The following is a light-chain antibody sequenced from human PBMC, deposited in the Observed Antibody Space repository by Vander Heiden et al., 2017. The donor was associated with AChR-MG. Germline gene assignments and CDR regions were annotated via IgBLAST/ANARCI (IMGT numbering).Light chain of an antibody. V-gene: IGKV3-20*01. CDR1: QSVICNN. Sequence: EIVLTQSPGTLSLSPGERATHSCRACQSVICNNLVWYQQQPGQAPRLRIYSASSRATGIPDRCSGSGSGGDFTLTISRLEPEDFAVYHCQQYGSSHPYTFGQGTKLEI. CDR3: QQYGSSHPYT. CDR2: SAS. J-gene: IGKJ2*01.